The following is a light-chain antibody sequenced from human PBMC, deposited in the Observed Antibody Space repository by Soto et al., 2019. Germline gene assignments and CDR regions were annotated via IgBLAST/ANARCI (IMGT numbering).Light chain of an antibody. J-gene: IGKJ3*01. Sequence: VLPQSPATLSLSPVYSAALSCRASQSVDSSLAWLQQMPGQAPRLLIYDATNRANGIPATFSVSASGTGFTFTITSRETEDFALYFCLQRAYWPHTFGPGTKVEIK. CDR3: LQRAYWPHT. CDR2: DAT. V-gene: IGKV3-11*01. CDR1: QSVDSS.